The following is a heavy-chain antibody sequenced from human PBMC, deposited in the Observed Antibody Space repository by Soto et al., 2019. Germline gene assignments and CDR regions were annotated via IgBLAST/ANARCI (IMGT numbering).Heavy chain of an antibody. CDR1: GYSFTSYW. V-gene: IGHV5-51*01. CDR2: IYPGDSDT. J-gene: IGHJ3*02. Sequence: PGESLKISCKGSGYSFTSYWIGWVRQMPGKGLEWMGIIYPGDSDTRYSPSFQGQVTISADKSISTAYLQWSSLKASDTAMYYCARRQAVRQNSAAFDIWGQGTMVTVSS. D-gene: IGHD4-4*01. CDR3: ARRQAVRQNSAAFDI.